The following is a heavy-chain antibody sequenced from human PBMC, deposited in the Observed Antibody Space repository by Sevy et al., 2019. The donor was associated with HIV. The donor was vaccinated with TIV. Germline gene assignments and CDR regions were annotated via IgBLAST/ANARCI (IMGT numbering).Heavy chain of an antibody. Sequence: GGSLRLSCAASGFTSSKYSMSWVRQPPGKGLEWVSTLSFGCGEINYADSVKGRFTISRDNSKSSVYLQMNNLRPEDTAVYYCAREGGTKPHDYWGQGTLVTVSS. D-gene: IGHD2-8*01. CDR2: LSFGCGEI. CDR3: AREGGTKPHDY. V-gene: IGHV3-23*01. J-gene: IGHJ4*02. CDR1: GFTSSKYS.